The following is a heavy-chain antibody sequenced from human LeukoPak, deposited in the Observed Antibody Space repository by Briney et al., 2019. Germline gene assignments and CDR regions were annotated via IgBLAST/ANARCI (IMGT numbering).Heavy chain of an antibody. Sequence: SVKVSCKASGGTFSSYAISWVRQAPGQGLEWMGRIIPIFGTANYAQKFQGRVTITTDESTSTAYMELSSLRSEDTAVYYCATLGSYYLAFDIWGQGTMVTVSS. CDR2: IIPIFGTA. CDR3: ATLGSYYLAFDI. V-gene: IGHV1-69*05. CDR1: GGTFSSYA. J-gene: IGHJ3*02. D-gene: IGHD1-26*01.